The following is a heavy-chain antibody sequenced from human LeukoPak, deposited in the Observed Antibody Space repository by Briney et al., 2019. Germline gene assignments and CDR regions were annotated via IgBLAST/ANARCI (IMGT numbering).Heavy chain of an antibody. Sequence: GGSLRLSCAASGFTFSSYWMSWVRQAPGKGLEWVSAISTSSGRTYYADSVKGRFSISRDNSKNTLYLQINSLRAEDTAVYYCAKERGYSGDPQDFDYWGQGTLVTVSS. CDR2: ISTSSGRT. CDR3: AKERGYSGDPQDFDY. V-gene: IGHV3-23*01. J-gene: IGHJ4*02. CDR1: GFTFSSYW. D-gene: IGHD4-17*01.